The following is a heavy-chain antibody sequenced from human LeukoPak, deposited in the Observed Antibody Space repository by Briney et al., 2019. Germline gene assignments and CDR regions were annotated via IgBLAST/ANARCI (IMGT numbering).Heavy chain of an antibody. CDR1: GFPFSSYW. D-gene: IGHD3-22*01. CDR2: IKEDGSEK. Sequence: GGSLRLSCAASGFPFSSYWMSWVRQAPGRGLEWVANIKEDGSEKYYVDSVKGRFTISRDNAKNPLYLQMNSLRDDDTAVYYCARRPGGYYDSNGILEYFDYWGQGTLVTVSS. V-gene: IGHV3-7*01. CDR3: ARRPGGYYDSNGILEYFDY. J-gene: IGHJ4*02.